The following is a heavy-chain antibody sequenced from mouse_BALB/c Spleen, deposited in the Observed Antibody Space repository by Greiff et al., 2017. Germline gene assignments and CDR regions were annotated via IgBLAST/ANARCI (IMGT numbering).Heavy chain of an antibody. V-gene: IGHV5-6*01. CDR3: ARQGSATELYYYAMDY. D-gene: IGHD1-1*01. Sequence: EVKLMESGGDLVKPGGSLKLSCAASGFTFSSYGMSWVRQTPDKRLEWVATISSGGSYTYYPDSVKGRFTISRDNAKNTLYLQMSSLKSEDTAMYYCARQGSATELYYYAMDYWGQGTSVTVAS. CDR2: ISSGGSYT. CDR1: GFTFSSYG. J-gene: IGHJ4*01.